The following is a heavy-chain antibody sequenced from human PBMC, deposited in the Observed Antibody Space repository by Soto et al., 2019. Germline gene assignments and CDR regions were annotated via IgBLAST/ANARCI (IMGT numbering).Heavy chain of an antibody. CDR1: GGSISSSSYY. D-gene: IGHD2-2*02. CDR2: IYYSGST. Sequence: PSETLSLTCTVSGGSISSSSYYWGCIRQPPGKGLEWIGSIYYSGSTYYNPSLKSRVTISVDTSKNQFSLKLCSVTAADTAVYYCARRLWDIVVVPAAIPWDAFDIWGQGTMVTVSS. CDR3: ARRLWDIVVVPAAIPWDAFDI. J-gene: IGHJ3*02. V-gene: IGHV4-39*01.